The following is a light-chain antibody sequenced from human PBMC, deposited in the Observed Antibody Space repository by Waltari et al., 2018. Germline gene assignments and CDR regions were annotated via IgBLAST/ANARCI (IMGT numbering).Light chain of an antibody. CDR1: KLGDKY. CDR2: QDS. J-gene: IGLJ1*01. V-gene: IGLV3-1*01. CDR3: QAWDSSTAV. Sequence: SYELTQPPSVSVSPGQTASITCSGDKLGDKYACWYQQKPGQSPVLVIYQDSKRRAGIHERCSGSNSGNTATLTISGTQAMDEADYSCQAWDSSTAVFGTGTKVTVL.